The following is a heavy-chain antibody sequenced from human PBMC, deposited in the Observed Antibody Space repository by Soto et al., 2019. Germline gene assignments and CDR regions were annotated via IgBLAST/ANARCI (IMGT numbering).Heavy chain of an antibody. Sequence: SETLSLTCTVSGGSISSYYWSWIRQPPGKGLEWIGYIYYSGSTNYNPSLKSRVTISVDTSKNQFSLNLSSVTAADTAVYYCARDTSGKGYYYHGMDVWGQGITVTVSS. CDR1: GGSISSYY. CDR3: ARDTSGKGYYYHGMDV. D-gene: IGHD1-1*01. J-gene: IGHJ6*02. V-gene: IGHV4-59*12. CDR2: IYYSGST.